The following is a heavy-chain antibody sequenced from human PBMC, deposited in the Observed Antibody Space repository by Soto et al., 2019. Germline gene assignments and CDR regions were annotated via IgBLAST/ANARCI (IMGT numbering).Heavy chain of an antibody. J-gene: IGHJ4*02. CDR1: GFTFSSYS. CDR2: ISSSSSYI. CDR3: AGTNRDSSGYYLSFDY. D-gene: IGHD3-22*01. V-gene: IGHV3-21*01. Sequence: GGSLRLSCAASGFTFSSYSMNWVRQATRKGLEWVSSISSSSSYIYYADSVKGRFTISRDNAKNSLYLQMNSLSAEDTAVYYCAGTNRDSSGYYLSFDYWGQGTLVTVSS.